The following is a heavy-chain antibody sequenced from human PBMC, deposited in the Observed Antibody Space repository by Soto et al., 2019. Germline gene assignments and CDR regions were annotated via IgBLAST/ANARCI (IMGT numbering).Heavy chain of an antibody. CDR2: IYATGTT. V-gene: IGHV4-4*07. D-gene: IGHD1-1*01. Sequence: SETLSLTCTVSGASISGFYWSWTRKSAGKGLEWIGRIYATGTTDYNPSLKSRVMMSVDTSKKQFSLKLRSVTAADTAVYYCVRDGTKTLRDWFDPWGQGISVTVSS. CDR3: VRDGTKTLRDWFDP. J-gene: IGHJ5*02. CDR1: GASISGFY.